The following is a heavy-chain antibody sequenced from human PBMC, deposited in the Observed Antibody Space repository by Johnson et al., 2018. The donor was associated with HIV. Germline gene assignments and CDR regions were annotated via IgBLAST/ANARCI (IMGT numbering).Heavy chain of an antibody. CDR1: GFTFGDYS. D-gene: IGHD1-26*01. V-gene: IGHV3-49*04. J-gene: IGHJ3*02. Sequence: VQLVESGGGLIQPGRSLRLTCTTSGFTFGDYSMTWVRQVPGKGLDWVGFIRSKAYGGTADYAASVKGRFTISRDDAKNSLYLQMNSLSAGDTAVYYCARGGVGDVFDIWGQGTMVTVSS. CDR2: IRSKAYGGTA. CDR3: ARGGVGDVFDI.